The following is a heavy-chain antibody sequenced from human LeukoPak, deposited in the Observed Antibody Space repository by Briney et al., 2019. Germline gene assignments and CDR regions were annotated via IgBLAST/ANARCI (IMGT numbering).Heavy chain of an antibody. Sequence: GGSLRLSCAASGFTFSSYWIHWVRQAPGRGLVWVSRINTDGSSTSYADSVKGRFTISRDNAKNTLYLQMNSLRAEDTAVYYCARGYYGLDDYWGQGTLVTVSS. D-gene: IGHD4-17*01. CDR1: GFTFSSYW. V-gene: IGHV3-74*01. CDR2: INTDGSST. J-gene: IGHJ4*02. CDR3: ARGYYGLDDY.